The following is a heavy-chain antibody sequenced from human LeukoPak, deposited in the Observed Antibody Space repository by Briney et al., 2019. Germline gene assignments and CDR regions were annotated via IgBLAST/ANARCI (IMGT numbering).Heavy chain of an antibody. CDR2: IYTSGST. D-gene: IGHD3-22*01. CDR3: ARGEYYYDSSGPENWFDP. CDR1: GGSISSYY. Sequence: SETLSLTCTVSGGSISSYYWSWIRQPAGKGLEWIGRIYTSGSTNYNPSLKSRVTMSVDTSKNQFSLKLSSVTAADTAVYYCARGEYYYDSSGPENWFDPWGQGTLVTVSS. J-gene: IGHJ5*02. V-gene: IGHV4-4*07.